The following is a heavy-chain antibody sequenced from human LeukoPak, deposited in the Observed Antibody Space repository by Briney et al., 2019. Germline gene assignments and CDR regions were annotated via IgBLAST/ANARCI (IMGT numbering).Heavy chain of an antibody. CDR1: GYTFNGYY. CDR2: INPNSGGT. J-gene: IGHJ4*02. Sequence: ASVKVSCKASGYTFNGYYMHWVRQAPGQGLEWMGWINPNSGGTNYAQKFQGRVTMTRDTSISTAYMELSRLRSDDTAVYYCARGRGATVTTPTDYWGQGTLVTASS. CDR3: ARGRGATVTTPTDY. V-gene: IGHV1-2*02. D-gene: IGHD4-17*01.